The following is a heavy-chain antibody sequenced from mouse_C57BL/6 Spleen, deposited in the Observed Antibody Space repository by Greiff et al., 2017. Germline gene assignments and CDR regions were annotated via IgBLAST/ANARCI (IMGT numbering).Heavy chain of an antibody. V-gene: IGHV1-55*01. CDR2: IYPGSGST. CDR1: GYTFTSYW. D-gene: IGHD1-1*01. J-gene: IGHJ1*03. Sequence: VQLQQPGAELVKPGASVKMSCKASGYTFTSYWITWVKQRPGQGLEWIGDIYPGSGSTNYNEKFKSKATLTVDTSSSTAYMQLSSLTSADSAVYYCGTDPITTVEATDHYCEVWGTGTTVTVSS. CDR3: GTDPITTVEATDHYCEV.